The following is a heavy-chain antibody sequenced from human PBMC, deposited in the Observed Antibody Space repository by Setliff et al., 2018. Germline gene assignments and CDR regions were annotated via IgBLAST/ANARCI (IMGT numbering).Heavy chain of an antibody. CDR2: ITSKTDGGTT. J-gene: IGHJ4*02. Sequence: GSLRLSCAASGFTFSSYAWMSWVRQAPGKGLEWVGRITSKTDGGTTDYAATVKGRFTISRDDSKNTLYLQMNSLKTEDTAVYYCTTAMVSGWYSRDDYWGQGTLVTVSS. V-gene: IGHV3-15*01. CDR1: GFTFSSYAW. D-gene: IGHD6-19*01. CDR3: TTAMVSGWYSRDDY.